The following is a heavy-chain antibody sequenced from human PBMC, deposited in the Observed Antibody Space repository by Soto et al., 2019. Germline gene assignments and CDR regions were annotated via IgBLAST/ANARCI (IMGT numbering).Heavy chain of an antibody. CDR3: ARVSRVLRAFDI. CDR1: GGSVSSGSYY. J-gene: IGHJ3*02. Sequence: LSLTFTVSGGSVSSGSYYWSWIRQPPGKGLEWIGYIYYSGSTNYNPSLKSRVTISVDTSKNQFSLKLSSVTAADTAVYYCARVSRVLRAFDIWGQGTMVTVSS. D-gene: IGHD3-10*01. V-gene: IGHV4-61*01. CDR2: IYYSGST.